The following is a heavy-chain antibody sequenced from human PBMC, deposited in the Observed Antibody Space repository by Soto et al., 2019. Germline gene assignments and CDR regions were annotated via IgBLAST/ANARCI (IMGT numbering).Heavy chain of an antibody. J-gene: IGHJ4*02. Sequence: QVQLVESGGGVVQPGRSLRLSCAASGFTFSSYGMHWVRQAPGKGLEWVAVIWYDGSNKYYADSVKGRFTISRDNSKNTLYLQMNSLRAEDTAVYYCARDYGYSSSSGGYWGQGTLVTVSS. CDR1: GFTFSSYG. CDR3: ARDYGYSSSSGGY. V-gene: IGHV3-33*01. CDR2: IWYDGSNK. D-gene: IGHD6-6*01.